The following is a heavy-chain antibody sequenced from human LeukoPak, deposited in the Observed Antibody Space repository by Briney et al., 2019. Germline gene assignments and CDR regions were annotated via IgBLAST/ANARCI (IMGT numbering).Heavy chain of an antibody. V-gene: IGHV5-51*01. Sequence: ADSLKISCQGSGYSSIDYWIGWVRQMPGKGLEWMAVIYPGDSRTRYNPSFQGQVTISADKSINTAYLEWNSLKASDTALYYCACRMFASNWFQPWGQGTLVTVSS. J-gene: IGHJ5*02. D-gene: IGHD3-10*02. CDR2: IYPGDSRT. CDR3: ACRMFASNWFQP. CDR1: GYSSIDYW.